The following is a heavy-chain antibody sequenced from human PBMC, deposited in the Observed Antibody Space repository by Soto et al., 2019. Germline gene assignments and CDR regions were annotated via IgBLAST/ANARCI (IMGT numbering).Heavy chain of an antibody. V-gene: IGHV3-7*01. CDR3: ARVEGVTMVRGVIESYYYYMDV. J-gene: IGHJ6*03. CDR2: IKQDGSEK. Sequence: GGSLRLSCAASGFTFSSYWMYWVRQAPGKGLEWVANIKQDGSEKYYVDSVKGRFTISRDNAKNSLYLQMNSLRAEDTAVYYCARVEGVTMVRGVIESYYYYMDVWGKGTTVTVSS. D-gene: IGHD3-10*01. CDR1: GFTFSSYW.